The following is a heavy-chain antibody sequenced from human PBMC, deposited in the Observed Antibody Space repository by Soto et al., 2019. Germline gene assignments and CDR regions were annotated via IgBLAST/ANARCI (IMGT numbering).Heavy chain of an antibody. Sequence: EVQLVESGGGLVQPGASLRLACAASGFTFSSYWMSWVRQAPGKGLEWVANIKQDGSEKYYVDSVKGRFTISRDNAKNSLYLQMKSLRAEDTAVYYCATRPGNYYDSSGPFDYWGQGTLVTVSS. CDR3: ATRPGNYYDSSGPFDY. CDR1: GFTFSSYW. D-gene: IGHD3-22*01. V-gene: IGHV3-7*01. CDR2: IKQDGSEK. J-gene: IGHJ4*01.